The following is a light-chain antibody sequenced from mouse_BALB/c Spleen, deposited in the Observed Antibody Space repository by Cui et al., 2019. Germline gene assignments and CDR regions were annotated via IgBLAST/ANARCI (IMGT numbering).Light chain of an antibody. CDR1: QDINSY. CDR2: RAN. V-gene: IGKV14-111*01. CDR3: LQYDEFPFT. J-gene: IGKJ4*01. Sequence: DIKMTQSPSSMYASLGERVTITCKASQDINSYLSWFQQKPGKSPKTLIYRANRLVDGVPSRFSGSGSGQDYSLTSSSLEYEEMGIYYCLQYDEFPFTFGSGTKLEIK.